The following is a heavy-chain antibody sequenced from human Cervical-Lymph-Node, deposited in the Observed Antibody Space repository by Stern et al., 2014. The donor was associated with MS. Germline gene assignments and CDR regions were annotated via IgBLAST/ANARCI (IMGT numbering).Heavy chain of an antibody. J-gene: IGHJ4*01. Sequence: QMQLGESGAEAKAPGASMKASCRASGYIFTDYYLNWVRQAPGQGREWLGWINPSSGGTNYAQNFQGRVTMTRDTSISTAYMELRWLGYADTAVYYCARGSGTAYDLRGDYWGQGTLVTVSS. V-gene: IGHV1-2*02. CDR3: ARGSGTAYDLRGDY. D-gene: IGHD3-3*01. CDR2: INPSSGGT. CDR1: GYIFTDYY.